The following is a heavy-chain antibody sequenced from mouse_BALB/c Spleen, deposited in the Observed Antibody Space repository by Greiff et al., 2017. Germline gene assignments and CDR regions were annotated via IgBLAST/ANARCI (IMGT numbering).Heavy chain of an antibody. CDR1: GFTFSSFG. V-gene: IGHV5-17*02. CDR2: ISSGSSTI. D-gene: IGHD2-14*01. J-gene: IGHJ4*01. Sequence: EVKLVESGGGLVKPGGSLKLSCAASGFTFSSFGMHWVRQAPEKGLEWVAYISSGSSTIYYADTVKGRFTISRDNPKNTLFLQMTSLRSEDTAMYYCARDYRYDGYYAMDYWGQGTSVTVSS. CDR3: ARDYRYDGYYAMDY.